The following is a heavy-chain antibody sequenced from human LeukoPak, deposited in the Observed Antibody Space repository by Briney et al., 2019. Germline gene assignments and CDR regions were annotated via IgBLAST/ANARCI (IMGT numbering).Heavy chain of an antibody. Sequence: TEGSLRLSCAASEFTFSSYEMYWVRQAPGKGLEWVSYISSSGSTIYYADSVKGRFTISRDNAKNSLYLQMNSLRAEDTAIYYCARLPYSGYGGGRVYWGQGTLVTVSS. V-gene: IGHV3-48*03. J-gene: IGHJ4*02. D-gene: IGHD5-12*01. CDR2: ISSSGSTI. CDR3: ARLPYSGYGGGRVY. CDR1: EFTFSSYE.